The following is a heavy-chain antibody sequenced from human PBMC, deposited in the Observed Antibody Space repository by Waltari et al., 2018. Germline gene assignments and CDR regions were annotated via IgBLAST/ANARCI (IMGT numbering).Heavy chain of an antibody. CDR1: GFTISSYA. D-gene: IGHD1-26*01. Sequence: EVQLLESGGGLVQPGGSLRLSCAASGFTISSYAMSWVRQAPGKGLEWVSVIYSGGSTYYADSVKGRFTISRDNSKNTLYLQMNSLRAEDTAVYYCAKYLKLGVDYWGQGTLVTVSS. CDR2: IYSGGST. CDR3: AKYLKLGVDY. V-gene: IGHV3-23*03. J-gene: IGHJ4*02.